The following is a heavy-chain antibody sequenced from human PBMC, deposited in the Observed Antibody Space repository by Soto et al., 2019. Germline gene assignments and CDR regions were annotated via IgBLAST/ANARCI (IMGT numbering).Heavy chain of an antibody. CDR1: GFTFSSYA. Sequence: EVQLLESGGGLVQPGGSLRLSCAASGFTFSSYAMSWVRQAPGKGLEWVSAISGSGGSTYYADSVKGRFTISRDNSKNTLYLQMHSLRAEDTAVYYCANPPGEVMLYATGDYWGQGTLVTVSS. V-gene: IGHV3-23*01. D-gene: IGHD2-8*01. CDR3: ANPPGEVMLYATGDY. CDR2: ISGSGGST. J-gene: IGHJ4*02.